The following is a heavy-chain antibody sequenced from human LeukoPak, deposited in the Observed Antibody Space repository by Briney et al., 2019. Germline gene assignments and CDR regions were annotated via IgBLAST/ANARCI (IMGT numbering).Heavy chain of an antibody. V-gene: IGHV5-51*01. Sequence: EXXKISCKGSGYSFTSYWIGWVRQMPGKGMEWMGIIYPGDSDTRYSPSFQGQVTISADKSISTAYLQWCSLKASDTAMYFCARTVVPAAMFGYYYYMDVWGKGTTVTVSS. D-gene: IGHD2-2*01. CDR2: IYPGDSDT. J-gene: IGHJ6*03. CDR1: GYSFTSYW. CDR3: ARTVVPAAMFGYYYYMDV.